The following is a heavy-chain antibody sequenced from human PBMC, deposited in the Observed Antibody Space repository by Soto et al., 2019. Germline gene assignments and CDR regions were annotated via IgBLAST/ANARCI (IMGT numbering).Heavy chain of an antibody. J-gene: IGHJ5*01. CDR1: GGSFSGYY. CDR2: INHSGST. D-gene: IGHD1-26*01. V-gene: IGHV4-34*01. CDR3: ARGRWDLRFGS. Sequence: QVQLQQWGAGLLEPSETLSLTCAVYGGSFSGYYWSWIRQPPGKGLEWIGEINHSGSTNYNPSLKSRLTISVATSKNQFSLKVSSVTAADTAVYYCARGRWDLRFGSWAQGTLVTVSS.